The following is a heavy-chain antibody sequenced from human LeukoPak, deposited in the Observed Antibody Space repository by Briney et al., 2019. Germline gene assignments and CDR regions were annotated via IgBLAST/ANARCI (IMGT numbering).Heavy chain of an antibody. CDR2: IWYDGSNK. CDR3: ARAQLLGYCSGGSCHGEIYGMGV. V-gene: IGHV3-33*01. CDR1: GFTFSSYG. D-gene: IGHD2-15*01. J-gene: IGHJ6*02. Sequence: GGSLRLSCAASGFTFSSYGMHWVRQAPGKGLEWVAVIWYDGSNKYYADSVKGRFTISRDNSKNTLYLQMNSLRAEDTAVYYCARAQLLGYCSGGSCHGEIYGMGVWGQGTTVTVSS.